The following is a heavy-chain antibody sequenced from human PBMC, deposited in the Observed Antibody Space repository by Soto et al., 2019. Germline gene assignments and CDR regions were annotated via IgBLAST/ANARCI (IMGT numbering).Heavy chain of an antibody. V-gene: IGHV1-8*01. CDR1: GYTFTSYD. CDR3: AGAEAARSGFAYYYYYYMDV. J-gene: IGHJ6*03. Sequence: ASVKVSCKASGYTFTSYDINWVRQATGQGLEWMGWMNPNSGNTGYGQKFQGRVTMTRNTSISTAYMELSSLRSEDTAVYYCAGAEAARSGFAYYYYYYMDVWGKGTTVTVSS. CDR2: MNPNSGNT. D-gene: IGHD6-6*01.